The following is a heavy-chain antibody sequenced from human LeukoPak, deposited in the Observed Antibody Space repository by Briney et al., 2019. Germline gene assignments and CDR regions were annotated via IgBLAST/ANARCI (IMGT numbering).Heavy chain of an antibody. CDR1: GFTFSSYE. CDR2: IISSGITI. D-gene: IGHD5-24*01. J-gene: IGHJ4*02. Sequence: PGGSLRLSCTASGFTFSSYEMNWVRQAPGEGLEWVSYIISSGITIHYADSVKGRFTISRDNAKNSLYLQMNSLRAEDTADYYCARRTDGYTSNWGQRTLVTVSS. V-gene: IGHV3-48*03. CDR3: ARRTDGYTSN.